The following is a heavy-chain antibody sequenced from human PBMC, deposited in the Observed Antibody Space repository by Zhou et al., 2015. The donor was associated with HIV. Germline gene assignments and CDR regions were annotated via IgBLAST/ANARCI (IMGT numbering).Heavy chain of an antibody. J-gene: IGHJ5*02. CDR2: IIPIFGTA. Sequence: QVQLVQSGAEVKKPGSSVKVSCKASGGTFSSYAISWVRQAPGQGLEWMGGIIPIFGTANYAQKFQGRVTITADESTSTAYMELSSLRSEDTAVYYCARDHRLQDIVVVVAATRASGWFDPWGQGTLVTVSS. V-gene: IGHV1-69*12. D-gene: IGHD2-15*01. CDR3: ARDHRLQDIVVVVAATRASGWFDP. CDR1: GGTFSSYA.